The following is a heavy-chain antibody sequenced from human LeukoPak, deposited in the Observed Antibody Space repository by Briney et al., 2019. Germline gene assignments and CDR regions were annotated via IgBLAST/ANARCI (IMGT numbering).Heavy chain of an antibody. D-gene: IGHD2-2*01. CDR3: AREGFPPGVLH. J-gene: IGHJ1*01. CDR1: GFTFSTYW. Sequence: GGSLRLSCAASGFTFSTYWMSWVRQAPGKGPECVANIKPDGSDKYYVDSMKGRFTISRDNAKNSLYLQMNNLRAEDTAVYYCAREGFPPGVLHWGQGTLVTVPS. V-gene: IGHV3-7*01. CDR2: IKPDGSDK.